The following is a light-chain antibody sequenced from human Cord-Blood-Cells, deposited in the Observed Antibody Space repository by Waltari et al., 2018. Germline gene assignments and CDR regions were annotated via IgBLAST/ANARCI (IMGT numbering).Light chain of an antibody. J-gene: IGLJ3*02. Sequence: NFMLTQPHSVSESPGETVTISCTRSSGSIASNYVQWYQQRPGSSPTTVIYEDNQRPSGVPDRFSVSIDSSSNSASLTISGLKTEDEADYYCQSYDSSNWVFGGGTKLTVL. CDR3: QSYDSSNWV. V-gene: IGLV6-57*01. CDR1: SGSIASNY. CDR2: EDN.